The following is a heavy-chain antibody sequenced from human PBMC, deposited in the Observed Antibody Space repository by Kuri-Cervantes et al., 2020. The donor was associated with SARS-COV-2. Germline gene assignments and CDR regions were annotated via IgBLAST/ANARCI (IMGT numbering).Heavy chain of an antibody. D-gene: IGHD7-27*01. CDR2: TYYRSKWYD. Sequence: SQTLSLTCAISGDSVSSKIAAWNWIRQSPSRGLEWLGRTYYRSKWYDDYAVSVKSRISINPDTSKNQFSLHLNSVPPEDTAVYYCARGTNWPPDGWFDPWGQGTLVTVSS. J-gene: IGHJ5*02. CDR1: GDSVSSKIAA. CDR3: ARGTNWPPDGWFDP. V-gene: IGHV6-1*01.